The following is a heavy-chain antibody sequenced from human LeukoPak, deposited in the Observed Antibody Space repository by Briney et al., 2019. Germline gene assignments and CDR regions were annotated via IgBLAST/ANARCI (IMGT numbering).Heavy chain of an antibody. J-gene: IGHJ4*02. CDR3: ARQGYYGSGSYTRFDY. D-gene: IGHD3-10*01. Sequence: SETLSLTCTVSGGSISSYYWSWIRQPPGKGLEWIGYIYYSGSTNYNPSLESRVTISVDTSKNQFSLKLSSVTAADTAVYYCARQGYYGSGSYTRFDYWGQGTLVTVSS. CDR1: GGSISSYY. CDR2: IYYSGST. V-gene: IGHV4-59*08.